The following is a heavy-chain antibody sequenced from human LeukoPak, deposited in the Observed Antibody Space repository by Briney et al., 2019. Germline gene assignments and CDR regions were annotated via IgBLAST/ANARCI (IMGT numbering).Heavy chain of an antibody. CDR2: IYSGDNA. V-gene: IGHV3-53*01. J-gene: IGHJ6*02. D-gene: IGHD5-12*01. CDR1: GFSVGTKY. Sequence: PGGSLRLSCAASGFSVGTKYMAWVRQAPGKGLEWVSVIYSGDNAYYADSVKGRFSIFRDTPKNTVYLQMNSLRGEDTAVYYCAKRLVTGYYGMDVWGQGTTVTVSS. CDR3: AKRLVTGYYGMDV.